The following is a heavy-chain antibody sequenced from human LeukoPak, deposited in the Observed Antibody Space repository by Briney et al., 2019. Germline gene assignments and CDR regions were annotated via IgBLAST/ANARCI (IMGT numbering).Heavy chain of an antibody. CDR2: IYNSGSS. Sequence: PSETLSLTCTVSGVYISSASHAWGWSRQPPGKGLEWLGNIYNSGSSNYSPSLRSRVSISVDTSKNQFSLRLRSVTAADTAVYYCGRDTHLESWGQGILVTVFS. V-gene: IGHV4-39*01. CDR1: GVYISSASHA. J-gene: IGHJ4*02. CDR3: GRDTHLES.